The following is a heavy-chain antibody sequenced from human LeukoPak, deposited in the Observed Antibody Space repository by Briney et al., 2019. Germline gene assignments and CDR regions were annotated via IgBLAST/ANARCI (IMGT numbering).Heavy chain of an antibody. V-gene: IGHV3-23*01. CDR1: GFTFSSYA. CDR3: AALLMVRGVISRRNGDY. Sequence: GGSLRLSCAASGFTFSSYAMSWVRQAPGKGLEWVSAISGSGGSTYYADSVKGRFTISRDNSKNTLYLQMNSLRAEDTAVYYCAALLMVRGVISRRNGDYWGQGTLVTVSS. CDR2: ISGSGGST. J-gene: IGHJ4*02. D-gene: IGHD3-10*01.